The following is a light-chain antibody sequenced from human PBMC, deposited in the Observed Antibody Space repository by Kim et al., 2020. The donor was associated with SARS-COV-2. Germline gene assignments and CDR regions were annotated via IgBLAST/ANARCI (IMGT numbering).Light chain of an antibody. V-gene: IGLV2-11*01. CDR1: SSDVGGYNY. Sequence: PGQSGTISCTGTSSDVGGYNYVSWYQQYPGKAPKVMSYDVTKRPSGVPERFSGSKSGNTASLTVSGLQAEDEADYYCCSYAGSYVVFGGGTQLTVL. CDR2: DVT. CDR3: CSYAGSYVV. J-gene: IGLJ2*01.